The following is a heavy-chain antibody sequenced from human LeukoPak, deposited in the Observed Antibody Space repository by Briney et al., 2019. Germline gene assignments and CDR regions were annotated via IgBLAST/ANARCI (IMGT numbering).Heavy chain of an antibody. V-gene: IGHV1-2*02. D-gene: IGHD3-10*01. CDR3: ASSWFGPRVIFYDYYGMDV. CDR1: GYTFTGYY. CDR2: INPNRGGT. J-gene: IGHJ6*02. Sequence: ASVKVSCKASGYTFTGYYMHGVRQAPGQGVEWMGWINPNRGGTNYAQKFQGRVTMPRDTSISTDYMELSRLRSDDTAVYYCASSWFGPRVIFYDYYGMDVWGQGTTVTVSS.